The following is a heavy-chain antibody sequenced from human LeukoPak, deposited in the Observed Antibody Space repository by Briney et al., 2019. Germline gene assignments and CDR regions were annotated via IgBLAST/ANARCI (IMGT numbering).Heavy chain of an antibody. CDR1: GYTFTGYY. V-gene: IGHV1-2*02. Sequence: ASVKVSCKASGYTFTGYYMHWVRQAPGQGLEWMVWINPNSGGTNYAQKFQGRVTMTRDTSISTAYIELSRLRADDTAVYYCARAYYGSGSYVDYWGQGTLVTVSS. J-gene: IGHJ4*02. CDR3: ARAYYGSGSYVDY. D-gene: IGHD3-10*01. CDR2: INPNSGGT.